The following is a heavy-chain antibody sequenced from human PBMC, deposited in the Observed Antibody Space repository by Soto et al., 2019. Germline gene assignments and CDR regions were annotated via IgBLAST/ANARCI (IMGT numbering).Heavy chain of an antibody. D-gene: IGHD1-26*01. CDR2: VIPMSGSS. CDR3: ARGRPRSGPPFYYYGLDV. Sequence: QVQLVQSGAEVKKPGYSVKVSCKASGGTFSTYVISWVRQAPGQGLEWMGRVIPMSGSSNYAQKFQGRVTITADKDTSIAYMEVRSLRSEDTAVYYCARGRPRSGPPFYYYGLDVWGQGTTVIVSS. J-gene: IGHJ6*02. V-gene: IGHV1-69*06. CDR1: GGTFSTYV.